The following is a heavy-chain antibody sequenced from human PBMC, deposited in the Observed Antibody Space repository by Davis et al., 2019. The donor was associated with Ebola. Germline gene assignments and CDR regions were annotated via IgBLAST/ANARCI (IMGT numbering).Heavy chain of an antibody. CDR3: ARVPITIFGVVIQDDYYYGMDV. J-gene: IGHJ6*02. D-gene: IGHD3-3*01. CDR2: ISAYNGNT. V-gene: IGHV1-18*01. CDR1: GYTFTSYG. Sequence: ASMKVSCKASGYTFTSYGISWVRQAPGQGLEWMGWISAYNGNTNYAQKLQGRVTMTTDTSTSTDYMELRSLRSDDTAVYYCARVPITIFGVVIQDDYYYGMDVWGQGTTVTVSS.